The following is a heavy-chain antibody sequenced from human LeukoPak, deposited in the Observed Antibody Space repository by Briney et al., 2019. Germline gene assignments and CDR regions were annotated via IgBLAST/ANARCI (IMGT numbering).Heavy chain of an antibody. V-gene: IGHV3-53*01. Sequence: GGSLRLSCAASGFPFSSYGMSWVRQAPGKALEWVSVIYSGDSPYYADPVKGRFTISRDNSKNTLYLQMNSLRAEDTAVYYCASEGSGSSSYYFDYWGQGTLVTVSS. CDR3: ASEGSGSSSYYFDY. J-gene: IGHJ4*02. CDR2: IYSGDSP. D-gene: IGHD1-26*01. CDR1: GFPFSSYG.